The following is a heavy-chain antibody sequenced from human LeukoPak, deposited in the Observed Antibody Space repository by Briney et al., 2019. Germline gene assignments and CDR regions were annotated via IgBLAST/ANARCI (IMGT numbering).Heavy chain of an antibody. V-gene: IGHV1-69*13. J-gene: IGHJ4*02. CDR3: ARANCGGDCYYYFDY. Sequence: GASVKVSCKASGGTFSSYAISWVRQAPGQGLEWMGGIIPIFGTANYAQKFQGRVTITADESTSTAYMELSSLRSEDTAVYYCARANCGGDCYYYFDYWGQGTLVTVSS. CDR1: GGTFSSYA. CDR2: IIPIFGTA. D-gene: IGHD2-21*02.